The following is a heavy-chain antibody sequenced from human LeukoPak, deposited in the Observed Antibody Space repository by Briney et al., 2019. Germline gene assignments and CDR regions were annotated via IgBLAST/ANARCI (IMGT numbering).Heavy chain of an antibody. D-gene: IGHD3-22*01. V-gene: IGHV4-59*01. CDR2: IYYSGST. CDR1: DGAIAGYS. J-gene: IGHJ4*02. CDR3: ARANYYDSSGYYYEDY. Sequence: SETLSLTCTVSDGAIAGYSWSWIRQPPGKGLEWIGYIYYSGSTNYNPSLKSRVTISVDTSKNQFSLKLSSVTAADTAVYYCARANYYDSSGYYYEDYWGQGTLVTVSS.